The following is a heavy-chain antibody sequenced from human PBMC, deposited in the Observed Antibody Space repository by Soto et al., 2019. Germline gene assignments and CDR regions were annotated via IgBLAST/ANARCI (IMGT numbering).Heavy chain of an antibody. Sequence: GGSLRLSCAASGFTFSSYSMNWVRQAPGKGLEWVSSISSSSSYIYYADSVKGRFTISRDNSKNTLYLQMNSLRAEDTAVYYCARAPIIPGFFDYWGQGTLVTVSS. D-gene: IGHD3-10*01. CDR2: ISSSSSYI. V-gene: IGHV3-21*04. J-gene: IGHJ4*02. CDR1: GFTFSSYS. CDR3: ARAPIIPGFFDY.